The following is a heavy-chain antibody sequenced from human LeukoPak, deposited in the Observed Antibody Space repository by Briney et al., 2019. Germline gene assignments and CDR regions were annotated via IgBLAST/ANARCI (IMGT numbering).Heavy chain of an antibody. D-gene: IGHD3-3*01. Sequence: GGSLRLSCAASGFTFSSYSMNWVRQAPGKGLERVSSISSSSSYIYYADSVKGRFTISRDNAKNSLYLQMNSLRAEDTAVYYCARTIFGVVIIPYFDYWGQGTLVTVSS. J-gene: IGHJ4*02. V-gene: IGHV3-21*01. CDR2: ISSSSSYI. CDR1: GFTFSSYS. CDR3: ARTIFGVVIIPYFDY.